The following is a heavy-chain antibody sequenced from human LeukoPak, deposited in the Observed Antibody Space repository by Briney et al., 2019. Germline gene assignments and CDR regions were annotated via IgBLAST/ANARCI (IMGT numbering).Heavy chain of an antibody. J-gene: IGHJ4*02. CDR1: EFAFSSFW. V-gene: IGHV3-7*01. Sequence: PGGSLRLSCAASEFAFSSFWMSWVRQAPGKGLEWVALTNPDGSQQFYADFVKGRFTIFRDNVKNSLYLQLSSLRADDTGVYYCVSGAVCPHWGQGALVTVSS. CDR2: TNPDGSQQ. D-gene: IGHD3-10*01. CDR3: VSGAVCPH.